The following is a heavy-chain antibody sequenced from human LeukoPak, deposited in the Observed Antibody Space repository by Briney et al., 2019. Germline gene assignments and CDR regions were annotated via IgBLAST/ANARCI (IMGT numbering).Heavy chain of an antibody. CDR2: IYHSGST. Sequence: SGTLSLTCAVSGGSISSSNWWSWVRQPPGKGLEWIGEIYHSGSTNYNPSLKSRVTISVDKSKNQFSLKLSSVTAADTAVYYCAREIFWSGYFSNLHFDYWGQGTLVTVSS. V-gene: IGHV4-4*02. CDR3: AREIFWSGYFSNLHFDY. J-gene: IGHJ4*02. D-gene: IGHD3-3*01. CDR1: GGSISSSNW.